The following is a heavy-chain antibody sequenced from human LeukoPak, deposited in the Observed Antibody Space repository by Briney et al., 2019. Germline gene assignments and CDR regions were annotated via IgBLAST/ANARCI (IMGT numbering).Heavy chain of an antibody. CDR3: ARALVRGAARPFDY. D-gene: IGHD3-10*01. J-gene: IGHJ4*02. CDR1: GHSISSGDYY. Sequence: SGTLSLTCSVSGHSISSGDYYWSWIRQSPERGLEWVGYIDHSGVTYFNPSLDSRVLLSMDTSRNHFSLKLRSVTVADTAVYYCARALVRGAARPFDYWGQGTLVTVSS. CDR2: IDHSGVT. V-gene: IGHV4-30-4*01.